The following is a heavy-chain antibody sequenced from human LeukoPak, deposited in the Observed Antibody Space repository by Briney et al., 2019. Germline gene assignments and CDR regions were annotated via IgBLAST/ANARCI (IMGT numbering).Heavy chain of an antibody. CDR2: VHMSGST. D-gene: IGHD3-22*01. CDR1: GDTINPYH. CDR3: ARDESSRDDSGGYHY. Sequence: SETLSLTCTVSGDTINPYHWTWIRQTAGKGLEWIGRVHMSGSTNHNPPLWSRVAISMDNSKNQISLKVNSVTAADTGVYYCARDESSRDDSGGYHYWGQGTLVTVSS. J-gene: IGHJ4*02. V-gene: IGHV4-4*07.